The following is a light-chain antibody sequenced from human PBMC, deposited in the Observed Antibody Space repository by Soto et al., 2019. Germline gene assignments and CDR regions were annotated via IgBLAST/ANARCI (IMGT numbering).Light chain of an antibody. J-gene: IGKJ1*01. CDR1: QSVSSY. CDR3: QQRSNWPPTWT. Sequence: EIVLTQSPATLSLSPGERATISCRASQSVSSYLAWYKQKPGQAPRLLIYDASNKATGIPARFSGSGSGTDFTLTISSLEPEDFAVYYCQQRSNWPPTWTFGQGTKVDIK. CDR2: DAS. V-gene: IGKV3-11*01.